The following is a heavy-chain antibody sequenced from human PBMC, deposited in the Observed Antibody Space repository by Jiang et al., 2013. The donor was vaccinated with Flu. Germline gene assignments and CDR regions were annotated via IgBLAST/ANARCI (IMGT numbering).Heavy chain of an antibody. D-gene: IGHD3-3*01. CDR3: ARYPIRFLEWLSYYGMDV. J-gene: IGHJ6*04. CDR2: IYHSGST. CDR1: GGSISSSNW. Sequence: GPGLVKPSGTLSLTCAVSGGSISSSNWWSWVRQPPGKGLEWIGEIYHSGSTNYNPSLKSRVTISVDKSKNQFSLKLSSVTAADTAVYYCARYPIRFLEWLSYYGMDVWGKGTTVTVSS. V-gene: IGHV4-4*02.